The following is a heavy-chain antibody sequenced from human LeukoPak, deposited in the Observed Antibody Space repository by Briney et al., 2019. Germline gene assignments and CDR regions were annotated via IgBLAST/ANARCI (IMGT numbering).Heavy chain of an antibody. Sequence: SETLSLTCTVSGGSISSYYWSWIRQPPGKGLEWIGYIYYSGSTYYNPSLKSRVTISVDTSKNQFSLKLSSVTAADTAVYYCARRDITMIDYAFDIWGQGTMVTVSS. CDR1: GGSISSYY. CDR2: IYYSGST. D-gene: IGHD3-22*01. J-gene: IGHJ3*02. CDR3: ARRDITMIDYAFDI. V-gene: IGHV4-59*08.